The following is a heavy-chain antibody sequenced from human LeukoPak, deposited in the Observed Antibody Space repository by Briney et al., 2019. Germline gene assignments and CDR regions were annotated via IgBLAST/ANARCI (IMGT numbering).Heavy chain of an antibody. Sequence: ASVKVSCTASGYTFSGYYMHWVRQAPGQGLEWMGWINPNSGGTNYAQKFQGRVTMTRDTSISTAYMELSRLRSDDTAVYYCAIDPGCSDSSGYPVFGYWGQGTLVTVSS. CDR1: GYTFSGYY. D-gene: IGHD3-22*01. CDR3: AIDPGCSDSSGYPVFGY. J-gene: IGHJ4*02. V-gene: IGHV1-2*02. CDR2: INPNSGGT.